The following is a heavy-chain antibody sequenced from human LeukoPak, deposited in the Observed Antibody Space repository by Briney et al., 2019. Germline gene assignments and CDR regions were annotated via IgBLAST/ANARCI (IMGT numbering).Heavy chain of an antibody. CDR3: ARGGVGRDYDFWSGSNAFDY. D-gene: IGHD3-3*01. J-gene: IGHJ4*02. V-gene: IGHV1-46*01. CDR2: INPSGGST. Sequence: GASVKVSCKASGYTFTSYYMHWVRQAPGQGLEWMGIINPSGGSTSYAQKFQGRVTMTRDTSTSTVCMELSSLRSEDTAVYYCARGGVGRDYDFWSGSNAFDYWGQGTLVTVSS. CDR1: GYTFTSYY.